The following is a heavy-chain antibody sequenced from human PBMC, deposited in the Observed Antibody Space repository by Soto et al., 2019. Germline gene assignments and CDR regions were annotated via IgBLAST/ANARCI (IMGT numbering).Heavy chain of an antibody. J-gene: IGHJ5*02. Sequence: PSETLSLTCSVSGASISSYYWSWIRQPPGKGLEWIGYTYYSGSPTYNPSLKSRVSISADTSKNQFSLKLSSMTAADTAVYYCARHARVPATWDGWFDPWGQGTLVTVSS. CDR2: TYYSGSP. CDR3: ARHARVPATWDGWFDP. CDR1: GASISSYY. V-gene: IGHV4-59*08. D-gene: IGHD2-2*01.